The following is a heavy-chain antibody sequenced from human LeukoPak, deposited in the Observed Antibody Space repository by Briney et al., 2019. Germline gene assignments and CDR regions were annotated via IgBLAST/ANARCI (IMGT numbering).Heavy chain of an antibody. CDR3: AKAMWSSGSYSLSPFDY. J-gene: IGHJ4*02. D-gene: IGHD1-26*01. Sequence: GGSLRLSCAASGFTFSSYGMHWVGQAPGKGLEWVAGISYDGSNKYYADSVKGRFTISRDNSKNTLYLQVNSLRAEDTAVYYCAKAMWSSGSYSLSPFDYWGQGTLVTVSS. CDR2: ISYDGSNK. V-gene: IGHV3-30*18. CDR1: GFTFSSYG.